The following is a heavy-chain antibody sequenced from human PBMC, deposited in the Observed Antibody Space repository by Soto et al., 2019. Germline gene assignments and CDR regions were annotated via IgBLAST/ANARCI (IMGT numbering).Heavy chain of an antibody. CDR3: ASITYYYDSSGYYGAFDI. CDR1: GGSVSSGSYY. J-gene: IGHJ3*02. CDR2: IYYSGST. Sequence: SETLSLTCTVSGGSVSSGSYYWSWIRQPPGKGLEWIGYIYYSGSTNYNPSLKSRVTISVDTSKNQFSLKLSSVTAADTAVYYCASITYYYDSSGYYGAFDIWGQGTMVTVSS. D-gene: IGHD3-22*01. V-gene: IGHV4-61*01.